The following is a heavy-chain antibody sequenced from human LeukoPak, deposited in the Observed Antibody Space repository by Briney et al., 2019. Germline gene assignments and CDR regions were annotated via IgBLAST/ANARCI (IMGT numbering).Heavy chain of an antibody. CDR1: GFTFSSYG. J-gene: IGHJ4*02. D-gene: IGHD6-13*01. CDR2: IWYDGSNK. V-gene: IGHV3-33*01. CDR3: ARDRAAGAFDY. Sequence: GRSLRLSCAASGFTFSSYGMHWVRQAPGKGLEWVAVIWYDGSNKYYADSVKGRFTISRDNSKNTLYLQMNSLRAEDMAVYYCARDRAAGAFDYWGQGTLVTVSS.